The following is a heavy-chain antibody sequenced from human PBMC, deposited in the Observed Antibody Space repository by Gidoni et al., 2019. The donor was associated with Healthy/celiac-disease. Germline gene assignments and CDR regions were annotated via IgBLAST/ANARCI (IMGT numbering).Heavy chain of an antibody. CDR3: ARRLSSSWMGFDY. CDR2: INPNSGGT. D-gene: IGHD6-13*01. CDR1: GYTFTGYY. V-gene: IGHV1-2*02. Sequence: QVQLVQSGPEVKKPGASVKVSCKASGYTFTGYYMHWVRQAPGQGLEWMGLINPNSGGTNYAQKFQGRVTMTRDTSISTAYMELSRLRSDDTAVYYCARRLSSSWMGFDYWGQGTLVTVSS. J-gene: IGHJ4*02.